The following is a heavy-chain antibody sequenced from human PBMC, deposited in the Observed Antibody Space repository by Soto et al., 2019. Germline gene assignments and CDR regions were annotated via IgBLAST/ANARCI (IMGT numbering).Heavy chain of an antibody. CDR2: ISAYNGNT. Sequence: GASVKVSCKASGYTFTSYGISWERQAPGQGLEWMGWISAYNGNTNYAQKLQGRVTMTTDTSTSTAYMELRSLRSDDTAVYYCARVSAPGYSSSWRPTYYSYYGMDVWG. CDR1: GYTFTSYG. D-gene: IGHD6-13*01. CDR3: ARVSAPGYSSSWRPTYYSYYGMDV. V-gene: IGHV1-18*01. J-gene: IGHJ6*02.